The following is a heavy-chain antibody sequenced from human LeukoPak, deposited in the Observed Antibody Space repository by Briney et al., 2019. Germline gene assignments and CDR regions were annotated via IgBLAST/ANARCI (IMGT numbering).Heavy chain of an antibody. CDR1: GGSISSSNYY. CDR2: IYYSGST. D-gene: IGHD2-15*01. Sequence: PSETLSLTCTVSGGSISSSNYYWSWIRQPPGKGLEWIGYIYYSGSTNYNPSLKSRVTISVDTSKNQFSLKLSSVTAADTAVYYCARQTYCSGGSCYSEWDYFDYWGQGTLVTVSS. V-gene: IGHV4-61*05. CDR3: ARQTYCSGGSCYSEWDYFDY. J-gene: IGHJ4*02.